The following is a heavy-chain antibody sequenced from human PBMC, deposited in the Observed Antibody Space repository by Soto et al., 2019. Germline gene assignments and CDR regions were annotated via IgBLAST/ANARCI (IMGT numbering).Heavy chain of an antibody. V-gene: IGHV3-23*01. CDR2: MSGSGYSI. Sequence: EAQLLESGGGLVQPGESLTLSCVASHFAFNIDAMTWVRQAPGKGLEWVSSMSGSGYSIYYADSVKGRFTITRDKTKKTIYLQMNSLRAEDTAVYWCARDNWNGAYYGLDVWGQGTTVTVS. D-gene: IGHD1-20*01. J-gene: IGHJ6*02. CDR3: ARDNWNGAYYGLDV. CDR1: HFAFNIDA.